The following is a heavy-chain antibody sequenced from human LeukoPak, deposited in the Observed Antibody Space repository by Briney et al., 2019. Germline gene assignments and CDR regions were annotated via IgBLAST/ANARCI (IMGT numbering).Heavy chain of an antibody. D-gene: IGHD1-20*01. CDR3: AREAITGHREFDH. CDR2: ISSGSLTI. V-gene: IGHV3-48*01. CDR1: GFTFSSYS. J-gene: IGHJ4*02. Sequence: GGSLRLSCAASGFTFSSYSMNWVRQAPGKGLEWLSYISSGSLTIYYADSVKGRFTISRDNAKNSLYLQMNSLRAEDTAVYYCAREAITGHREFDHWGQGTLVTVSS.